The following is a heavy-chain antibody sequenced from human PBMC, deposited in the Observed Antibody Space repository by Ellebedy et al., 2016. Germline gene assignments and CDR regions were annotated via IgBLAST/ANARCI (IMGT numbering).Heavy chain of an antibody. CDR2: SNPEDDKI. CDR1: GYTLTELS. J-gene: IGHJ5*02. CDR3: AGRYCSTTTCFP. V-gene: IGHV1-24*01. Sequence: ASVKVSCXVSGYTLTELSIQWVRQAPGKGLEWMGGSNPEDDKIVYEQSFQGRVAMTEDTATDTAYMELSSLRSEDTAVYYCAGRYCSTTTCFPWGQGTRVTVSS. D-gene: IGHD2-2*01.